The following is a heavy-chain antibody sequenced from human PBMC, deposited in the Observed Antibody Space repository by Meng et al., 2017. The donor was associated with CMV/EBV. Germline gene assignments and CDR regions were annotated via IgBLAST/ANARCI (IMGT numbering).Heavy chain of an antibody. Sequence: GGSLRLSCAASGFTFSSYSMNWVHQAPGKGLEWVSSISSSSSYIYYADSVKGRFTISRDNAKNSLYLQMNSLRAEDTAVYYCARGKHDSNYDFWSGYFYGMDVWGQGTTVTVSS. J-gene: IGHJ6*02. CDR3: ARGKHDSNYDFWSGYFYGMDV. CDR2: ISSSSSYI. CDR1: GFTFSSYS. V-gene: IGHV3-21*01. D-gene: IGHD3-3*01.